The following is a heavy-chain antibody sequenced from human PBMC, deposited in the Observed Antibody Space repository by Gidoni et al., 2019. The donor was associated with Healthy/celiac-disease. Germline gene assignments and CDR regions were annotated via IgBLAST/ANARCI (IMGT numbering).Heavy chain of an antibody. D-gene: IGHD3-3*01. CDR2: IKSKTDGGTT. V-gene: IGHV3-15*01. J-gene: IGHJ1*01. CDR3: STNYTYYDFWSGPEYFQH. Sequence: EVQLVGSGGGLVKPGGSLRRACAASGFTFMTVWRIGVRQAPGKGLEWVGRIKSKTDGGTTDFAAPVKGRFTISRDDSKNTLYRQMNSLKTEDTAVYYCSTNYTYYDFWSGPEYFQHWGQGTLVTVSS. CDR1: GFTFMTVW.